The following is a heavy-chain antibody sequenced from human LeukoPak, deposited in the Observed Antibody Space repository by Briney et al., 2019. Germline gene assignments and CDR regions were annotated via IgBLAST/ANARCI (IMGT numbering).Heavy chain of an antibody. CDR1: GFTFGTYA. CDR2: ISSSSSTI. J-gene: IGHJ4*02. D-gene: IGHD6-19*01. Sequence: GGSLRLSCAASGFTFGTYAMNWVRQGPGKGLEWVSYISSSSSTIYFPDSVKGRFTISRDNAKNSLYLQMNGLRDEDTAVYYCARDAGSGYFDYWGQGTLVTVSS. V-gene: IGHV3-48*02. CDR3: ARDAGSGYFDY.